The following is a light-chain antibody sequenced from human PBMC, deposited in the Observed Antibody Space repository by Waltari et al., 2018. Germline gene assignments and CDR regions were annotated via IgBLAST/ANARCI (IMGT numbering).Light chain of an antibody. J-gene: IGKJ1*01. V-gene: IGKV3-15*01. CDR2: GAS. Sequence: EIVMTQSPPTLSVSPGERATLSVRVSESVRSNLAWYQHKPGQAPRLLIYGASTRATGIPARFSGSGSGTEFTLTISSLQSEDFAVYYCQQYNNWPWTFGQGTKVEIK. CDR3: QQYNNWPWT. CDR1: ESVRSN.